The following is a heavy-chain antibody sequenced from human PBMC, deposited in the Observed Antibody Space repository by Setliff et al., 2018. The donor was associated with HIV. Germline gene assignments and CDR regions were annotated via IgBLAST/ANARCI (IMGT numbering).Heavy chain of an antibody. J-gene: IGHJ4*02. CDR2: TWSDGNKR. D-gene: IGHD1-26*01. CDR3: ARDDDATSHYSRFDY. Sequence: VRALRLSCAATGFTFSYYGMHWVRQAPGKGLEWVAVTWSDGNKRYYADSVKGRVTITRDNSKNTVYLQMDSLRAEDTAVYYCARDDDATSHYSRFDYWGQGTPVTVSS. V-gene: IGHV3-33*01. CDR1: GFTFSYYG.